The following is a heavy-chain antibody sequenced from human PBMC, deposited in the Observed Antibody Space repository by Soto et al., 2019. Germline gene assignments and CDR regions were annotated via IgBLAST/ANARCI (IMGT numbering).Heavy chain of an antibody. V-gene: IGHV3-23*01. J-gene: IGHJ6*03. Sequence: PGGSLRLSCAASGFTFSSYAMSWVRQAPGKGLEWVSAISGSGGSTYYADSVKGRFTISRDNSKNTPYLQMNSLRAEDTAVYYCAKAVPAATHYYYYYMDVWGKGTTVTVSS. CDR2: ISGSGGST. CDR3: AKAVPAATHYYYYYMDV. D-gene: IGHD2-2*01. CDR1: GFTFSSYA.